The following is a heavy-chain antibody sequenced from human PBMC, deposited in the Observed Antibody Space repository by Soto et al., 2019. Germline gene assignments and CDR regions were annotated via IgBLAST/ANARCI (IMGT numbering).Heavy chain of an antibody. V-gene: IGHV3-74*01. J-gene: IGHJ3*02. CDR2: INTDGGST. D-gene: IGHD2-2*01. CDR3: AREAGYCSRTSCYRRAFDT. CDR1: GFTFSGHW. Sequence: EVQLVESGGDLVQPGGSLRLSCAASGFTFSGHWMHWVRQVPGKGLVWVSRINTDGGSTSYADSVKGRFTKTRNNAKNTLFLQMTGLRVDDTSVYYCAREAGYCSRTSCYRRAFDTWGQGTMVTVSS.